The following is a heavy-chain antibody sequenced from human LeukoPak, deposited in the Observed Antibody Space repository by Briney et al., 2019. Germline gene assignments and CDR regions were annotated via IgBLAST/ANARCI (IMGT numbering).Heavy chain of an antibody. V-gene: IGHV4-4*02. CDR3: ARDGRSTFDY. CDR1: GGSISSTNW. CDR2: IYHSGST. D-gene: IGHD4-11*01. J-gene: IGHJ4*02. Sequence: PSETLSLTCAVSGGSISSTNWWSWVRQPPGKGLEWIGEIYHSGSTNYNPSLKSRVTISVEKSKNQFSLKLNSVTAADTAVYYCARDGRSTFDYWGQGTLVTVTS.